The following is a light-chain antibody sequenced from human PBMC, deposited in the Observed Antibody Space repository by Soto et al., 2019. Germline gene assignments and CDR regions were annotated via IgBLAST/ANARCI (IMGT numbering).Light chain of an antibody. J-gene: IGKJ1*01. Sequence: DIQMTQSPSTLSASVGDRVSITCRASQSISDWLAWYQQKPGKAPRLLIYRASTLHRGVPSRFSGSASGTDFTLTISSLQPDDFATYFCQQYKTYSTRTFGHGTKVDIK. V-gene: IGKV1-5*03. CDR3: QQYKTYSTRT. CDR1: QSISDW. CDR2: RAS.